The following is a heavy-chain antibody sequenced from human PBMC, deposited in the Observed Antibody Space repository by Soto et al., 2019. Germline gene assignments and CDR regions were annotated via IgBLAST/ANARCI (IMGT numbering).Heavy chain of an antibody. CDR2: IDPSDSQT. CDR1: GYSFAGYW. CDR3: ARQIYDSDTGPNFQYHFDS. V-gene: IGHV5-10-1*01. J-gene: IGHJ4*02. D-gene: IGHD3-22*01. Sequence: GESLKISCKGSGYSFAGYWITWVRQKPGKGLEWMGRIDPSDSQTYYSPSFRGHVTISVTKSITTVFLQWSSLRASDTAMYYCARQIYDSDTGPNFQYHFDSWGQGTPVTVPS.